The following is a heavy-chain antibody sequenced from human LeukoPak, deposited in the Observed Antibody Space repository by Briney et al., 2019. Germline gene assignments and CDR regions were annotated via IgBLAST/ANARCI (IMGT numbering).Heavy chain of an antibody. CDR1: GRSISTGGYA. V-gene: IGHV4-30-2*01. D-gene: IGHD2-15*01. CDR3: ARGRVVAATNWFDP. Sequence: SETLSLTCAVSGRSISTGGYAWSWIRQPPGKGLEWIGYIYHSGSTYYNPSLKSRVTISVDRSKNQFSLKLSSVTAADTAVYYCARGRVVAATNWFDPGGQGTLVTVSS. J-gene: IGHJ5*02. CDR2: IYHSGST.